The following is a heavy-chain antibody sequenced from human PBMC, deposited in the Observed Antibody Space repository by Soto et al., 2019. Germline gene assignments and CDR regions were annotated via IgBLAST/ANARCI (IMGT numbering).Heavy chain of an antibody. CDR1: GFSLSNPRMG. Sequence: QVTLKESGPVMVKPTETLTLTCTVSGFSLSNPRMGVSWIRQPPGKALEWLAHIFSNDEKSYSTSLKSRLTISPDTSKSQVVLTMTNMIRVDTAIYYCARILLGAQLDDWGQGFLVTVSS. CDR2: IFSNDEK. V-gene: IGHV2-26*01. D-gene: IGHD3-16*01. CDR3: ARILLGAQLDD. J-gene: IGHJ4*02.